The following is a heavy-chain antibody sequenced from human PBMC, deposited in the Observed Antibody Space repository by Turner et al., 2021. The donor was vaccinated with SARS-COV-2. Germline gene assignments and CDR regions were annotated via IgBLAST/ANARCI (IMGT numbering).Heavy chain of an antibody. CDR2: IYSGGST. J-gene: IGHJ4*02. V-gene: IGHV3-53*01. CDR3: ARVGSYGRRDVDY. D-gene: IGHD5-18*01. CDR1: GFTVSSNY. Sequence: EVQLVESGGGLIQPGGSLRLSCAASGFTVSSNYMSWVRQAPGKGLEWVSVIYSGGSTYYADSVKGRFTISRDNSKNTLYLQRNSLRAEDTAVYYCARVGSYGRRDVDYWGQGTLVTVSS.